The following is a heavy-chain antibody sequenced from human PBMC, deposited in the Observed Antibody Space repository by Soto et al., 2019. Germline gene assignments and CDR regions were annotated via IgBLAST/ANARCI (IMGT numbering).Heavy chain of an antibody. V-gene: IGHV4-59*08. CDR1: GGSISSYY. Sequence: QVQLQESGPGLVKPSETLSLTCTVSGGSISSYYWSWIRQPPGKGLEWIGYIDYSGSTNYNPSLKIRVTRSEDTSKNQFSLKLSSVTAADTAVYYCARHGRWHDLDIWGQGTMVTVSS. J-gene: IGHJ3*02. D-gene: IGHD1-1*01. CDR3: ARHGRWHDLDI. CDR2: IDYSGST.